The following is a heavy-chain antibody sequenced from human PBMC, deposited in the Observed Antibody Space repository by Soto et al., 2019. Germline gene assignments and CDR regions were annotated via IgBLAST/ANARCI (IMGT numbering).Heavy chain of an antibody. D-gene: IGHD5-18*01. V-gene: IGHV3-30-3*01. CDR2: ISYDGSNK. J-gene: IGHJ4*02. CDR3: ARDPGYSYGYN. Sequence: GGSLRLSCAASGFTFSSYAMHWVRQAPGKGLEWVAVISYDGSNKYYADSVKGRFTMSSDNSKNTVYLQMNSLRAEDTAVYYCARDPGYSYGYNWGQGTLVTVSS. CDR1: GFTFSSYA.